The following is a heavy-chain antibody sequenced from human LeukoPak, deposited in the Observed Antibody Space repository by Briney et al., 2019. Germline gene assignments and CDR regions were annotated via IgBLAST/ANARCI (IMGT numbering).Heavy chain of an antibody. Sequence: GGSLRLSCAASGFTFSNAWMSWVRQAPGKGLEWVGRFKSKTDGGTADYAAPVKDRFTIPRDDSKDTLYLQMNSLKTEDTAVYYCTWEWSDAFNIWGQGTMVTVSS. CDR1: GFTFSNAW. J-gene: IGHJ3*02. CDR2: FKSKTDGGTA. V-gene: IGHV3-15*01. CDR3: TWEWSDAFNI. D-gene: IGHD3-3*01.